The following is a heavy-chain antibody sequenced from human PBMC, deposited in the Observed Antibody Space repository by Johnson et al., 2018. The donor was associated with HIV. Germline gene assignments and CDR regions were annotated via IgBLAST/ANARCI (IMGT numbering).Heavy chain of an antibody. CDR3: ARDSVSSGWYVAFDI. Sequence: VQLVESRGVLVQPGGSLRLSCAASGFTFSSYWMSWVRQAPGKGLEWVANINQDGSEKYYVDSVKGRFTISRDNAKNSLYLQMNSLRAEDTAVYFCARDSVSSGWYVAFDIWGQGTMVTVSS. D-gene: IGHD6-19*01. CDR1: GFTFSSYW. J-gene: IGHJ3*02. V-gene: IGHV3-7*01. CDR2: INQDGSEK.